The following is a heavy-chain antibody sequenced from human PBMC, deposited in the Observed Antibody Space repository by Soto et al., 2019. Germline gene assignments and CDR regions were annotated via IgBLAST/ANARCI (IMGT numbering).Heavy chain of an antibody. CDR3: ARFGNHFLAN. CDR1: GFTFSAYY. V-gene: IGHV3-23*01. J-gene: IGHJ4*02. CDR2: INGRGDDT. Sequence: DVQLLEAGGGLVQPGGSLRLSCAASGFTFSAYYMAWVRQAPGKGLEWVSTINGRGDDTHYADSVEGRFTISRDGSKSTLYLQMNSLRAEDTVIYYCARFGNHFLANWGQGTRVTVSS. D-gene: IGHD3-10*01.